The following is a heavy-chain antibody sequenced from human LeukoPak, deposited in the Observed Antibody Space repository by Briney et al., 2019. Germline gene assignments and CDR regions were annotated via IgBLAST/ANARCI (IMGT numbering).Heavy chain of an antibody. Sequence: PSETLSLTCAVYGGSFSGYYWSWIRQPPGKGLEWIGEINHSGSTNYNPSLKSRVTISVDTSKNQFSLKLSSVTAADQAVYYCARGRLIVVVPAATINWFDPWGQGTLVTVSS. CDR3: ARGRLIVVVPAATINWFDP. CDR1: GGSFSGYY. J-gene: IGHJ5*02. CDR2: INHSGST. V-gene: IGHV4-34*01. D-gene: IGHD2-2*01.